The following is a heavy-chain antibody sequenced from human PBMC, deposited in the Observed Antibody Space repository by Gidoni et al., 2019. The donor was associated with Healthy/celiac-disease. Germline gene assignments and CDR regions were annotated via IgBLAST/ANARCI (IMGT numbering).Heavy chain of an antibody. CDR1: GFTFSSYA. CDR3: VKDRGRTYFDY. CDR2: ISSNGGST. J-gene: IGHJ4*02. V-gene: IGHV3-64D*08. Sequence: EVQLVESGGGLVQPGGSLRLSCYASGFTFSSYAMHCVRQAPGKVLEYVSAISSNGGSTYYADSVKGRVTISRDNSKNTLYLQMSSLRAEDTAVYYCVKDRGRTYFDYWGQGTLVTVSS.